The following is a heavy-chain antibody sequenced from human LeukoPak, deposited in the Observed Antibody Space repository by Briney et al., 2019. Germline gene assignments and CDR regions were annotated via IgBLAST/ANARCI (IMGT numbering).Heavy chain of an antibody. J-gene: IGHJ4*02. CDR3: AKGWTIGASRGDYFDY. Sequence: GGSLRLSCAASGFTFSSYAMSWVRQAPGRGLEWVSAISGSGGDTYYADSVKGRFTISRDNSKNTLYLQMNSLRAEDTAVYYCAKGWTIGASRGDYFDYWGQGTLVTVSS. CDR2: ISGSGGDT. CDR1: GFTFSSYA. D-gene: IGHD1-26*01. V-gene: IGHV3-23*01.